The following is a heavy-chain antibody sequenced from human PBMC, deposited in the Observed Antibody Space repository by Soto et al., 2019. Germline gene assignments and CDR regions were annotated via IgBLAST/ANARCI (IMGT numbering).Heavy chain of an antibody. V-gene: IGHV3-48*02. J-gene: IGHJ4*02. CDR1: GFTFSSYS. Sequence: LRLSCVASGFTFSSYSINWIRQAPGKGPEWVSWISPAGNSVDYTDSVKGRFTISRDNAENSLYLEMNSLRDEDTAVYYCVRDHLWAFDYWGQGTLVTVSS. CDR2: ISPAGNSV. D-gene: IGHD3-16*01. CDR3: VRDHLWAFDY.